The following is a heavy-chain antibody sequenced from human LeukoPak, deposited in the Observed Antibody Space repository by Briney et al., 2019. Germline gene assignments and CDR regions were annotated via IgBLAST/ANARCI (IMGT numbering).Heavy chain of an antibody. CDR2: ISGSGGST. D-gene: IGHD3-22*01. Sequence: PGGSLRLSCAASGFTFSSYAMSWVRQAPGKGLEWVSAISGSGGSTYYADSVRGRFTISRDNSKNTLYLQMNSLRAEDTAVYYCAKGSGYYPEYFQHWGQGTLVTVSS. CDR3: AKGSGYYPEYFQH. CDR1: GFTFSSYA. V-gene: IGHV3-23*01. J-gene: IGHJ1*01.